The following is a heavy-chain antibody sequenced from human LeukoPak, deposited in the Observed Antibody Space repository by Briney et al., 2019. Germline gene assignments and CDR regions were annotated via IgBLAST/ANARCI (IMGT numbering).Heavy chain of an antibody. J-gene: IGHJ6*02. CDR3: ARHDYDSSGYYYYYYGMDV. V-gene: IGHV4-34*01. CDR1: GGSFSGYY. CDR2: INHSGST. D-gene: IGHD3-22*01. Sequence: SETQSLTCAVYGGSFSGYYWSWIRQPPGKGLEWIGEINHSGSTNYNPSLKSRVTISVDTSKNQFSLKLSSVTAADTAVYYCARHDYDSSGYYYYYYGMDVWGQGTTVTVSS.